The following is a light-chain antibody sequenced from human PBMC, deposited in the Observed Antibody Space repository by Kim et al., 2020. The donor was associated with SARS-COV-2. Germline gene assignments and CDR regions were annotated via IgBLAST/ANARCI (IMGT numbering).Light chain of an antibody. J-gene: IGLJ3*02. CDR1: NIGAKS. CDR2: DDS. V-gene: IGLV3-21*01. CDR3: PVWETASDPL. Sequence: SYELTQPPSVSVAPGETARITCEEDNIGAKSVHWYQHKAGQAPVLIMSDDSDRPAGIPERFSGSNSGNQATLTITGVEAGDEADYHCPVWETASDPLFGG.